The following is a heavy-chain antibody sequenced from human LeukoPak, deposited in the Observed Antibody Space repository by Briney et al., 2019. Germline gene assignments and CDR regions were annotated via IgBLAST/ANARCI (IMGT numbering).Heavy chain of an antibody. D-gene: IGHD3-10*01. V-gene: IGHV4-30-2*01. Sequence: SQTLTLTCAVSGGSIITGDYSGSWIRQPPGKGLEWIGYMYHSGSTFYNPSLRSRVTISVDRSKNQFSLKLNSVTAADTAVYYCARALGYYDSGTPCFYYWGQGEPVIVSS. CDR3: ARALGYYDSGTPCFYY. J-gene: IGHJ4*02. CDR1: GGSIITGDYS. CDR2: MYHSGST.